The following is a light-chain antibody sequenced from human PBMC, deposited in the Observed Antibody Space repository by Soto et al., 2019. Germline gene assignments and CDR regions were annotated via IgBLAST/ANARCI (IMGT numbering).Light chain of an antibody. Sequence: DIQLPQSPSVLSASVGDRVTITCRASQDVSRYLAWYQQKPGKAPNLLIYAASTLRSGVPSRFSGSGSETEFTLTISSLQPEDFATYYCQQLNSYVFAFGPGTKVDIK. CDR3: QQLNSYVFA. J-gene: IGKJ3*01. V-gene: IGKV1-9*01. CDR1: QDVSRY. CDR2: AAS.